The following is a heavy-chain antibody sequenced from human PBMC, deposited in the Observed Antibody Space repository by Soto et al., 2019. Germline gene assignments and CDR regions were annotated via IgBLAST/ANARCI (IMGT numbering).Heavy chain of an antibody. J-gene: IGHJ5*02. CDR2: ISAYNGNT. Sequence: GASVKVSCKASGYTFTSYGISWVRQAPGQGLEWMGWISAYNGNTNYAQKLQGRVTMTTDTSTSTAYMELRSLRSDDTAVYYCAREKGLLWFGELSQKNWLDPWGPGTLVTVYS. CDR1: GYTFTSYG. CDR3: AREKGLLWFGELSQKNWLDP. V-gene: IGHV1-18*04. D-gene: IGHD3-10*01.